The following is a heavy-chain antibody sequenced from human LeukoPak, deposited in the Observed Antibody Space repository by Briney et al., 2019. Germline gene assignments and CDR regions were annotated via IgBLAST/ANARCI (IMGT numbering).Heavy chain of an antibody. Sequence: TPSETLSLTCTVSGGSISSSSYYWGWIRQPPGKGLEWIGSIYYSGSTYYNPSLKSRVTISVDTSKNQFSLKLSSVTAADTAVYYCARIVGARPFVDYWGQGTLVTASS. J-gene: IGHJ4*02. D-gene: IGHD1-26*01. CDR3: ARIVGARPFVDY. CDR2: IYYSGST. V-gene: IGHV4-39*07. CDR1: GGSISSSSYY.